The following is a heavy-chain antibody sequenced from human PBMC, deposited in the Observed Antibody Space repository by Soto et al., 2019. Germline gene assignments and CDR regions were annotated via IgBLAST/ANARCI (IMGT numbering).Heavy chain of an antibody. CDR1: GFTFSSYA. Sequence: QVQLVESGGGVVQPGRSLRLSCAASGFTFSSYAMQWVRQAPGKGLEWVALMSYDGTNEYYADSVKGRFTISRDNSKNTLFLQINSLRAEDMAVYYCGKDLLHSSCYFFTVRLNAMDVWGQGTTVTVSS. D-gene: IGHD3-22*01. CDR3: GKDLLHSSCYFFTVRLNAMDV. V-gene: IGHV3-30*18. CDR2: MSYDGTNE. J-gene: IGHJ6*01.